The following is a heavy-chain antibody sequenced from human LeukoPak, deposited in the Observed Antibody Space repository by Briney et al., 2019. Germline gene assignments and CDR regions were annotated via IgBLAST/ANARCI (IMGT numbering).Heavy chain of an antibody. CDR2: IDFSGST. D-gene: IGHD4-17*01. CDR3: ADSYGDRNYYCGMDV. Sequence: KPSETLSLTCSVSGRSISSGGYYWSWIRQHPGKGLEWIGYIDFSGSTYYNPSLKSRVTISADTSKNQFSLKLSSVTAADTAVYYCADSYGDRNYYCGMDVWGHGTTVTVS. V-gene: IGHV4-31*03. J-gene: IGHJ6*02. CDR1: GRSISSGGYY.